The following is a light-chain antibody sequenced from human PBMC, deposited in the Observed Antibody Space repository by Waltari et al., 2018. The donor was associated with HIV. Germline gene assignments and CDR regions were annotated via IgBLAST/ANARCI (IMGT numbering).Light chain of an antibody. CDR2: DVI. CDR3: KSKTSGSNPCV. J-gene: IGLJ1*01. Sequence: QSALTQPASVSGSPGQSIPIPCTGTSSDVGGYDSVSWYQQYPGKAPKLMIYDVIKRPSGVSSRFSGSKSGNTASLSISGLRAEDEADYYCKSKTSGSNPCVFGTGTKVTVL. V-gene: IGLV2-14*03. CDR1: SSDVGGYDS.